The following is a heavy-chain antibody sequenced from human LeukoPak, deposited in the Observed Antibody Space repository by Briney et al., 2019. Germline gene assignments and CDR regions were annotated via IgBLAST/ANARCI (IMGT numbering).Heavy chain of an antibody. CDR1: GFTVSDNH. CDR2: IYRGAFT. CDR3: ARARYGNSRAFDS. D-gene: IGHD2/OR15-2a*01. Sequence: GGSLRLSCAASGFTVSDNHMSWVRQAPGKGLECVSVIYRGAFTYYADSVKGRFTISRDNSKNTLYLQMNSLRDDDTAVYYCARARYGNSRAFDSWGQGTLVSVSS. V-gene: IGHV3-53*01. J-gene: IGHJ4*02.